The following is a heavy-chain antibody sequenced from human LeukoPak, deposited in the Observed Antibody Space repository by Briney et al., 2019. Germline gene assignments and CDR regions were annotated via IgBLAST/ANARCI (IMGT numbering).Heavy chain of an antibody. CDR1: GVTLSNYA. CDR3: ATDYGDSEPIDY. V-gene: IGHV3-30*04. D-gene: IGHD4-17*01. J-gene: IGHJ4*02. CDR2: ISFDGTNK. Sequence: GRSLRLSCTASGVTLSNYAMHWVRRPPGRGLDWVAVISFDGTNKYYGDSVEGRFSVSRDNSKNTLYLQMNSLRPDGTAMYYCATDYGDSEPIDYWGQGTLVTVSS.